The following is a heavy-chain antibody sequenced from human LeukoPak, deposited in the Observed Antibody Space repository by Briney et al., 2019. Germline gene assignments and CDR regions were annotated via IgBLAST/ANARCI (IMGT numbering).Heavy chain of an antibody. D-gene: IGHD3-22*01. CDR2: ISSSGSTI. V-gene: IGHV3-48*03. CDR1: GFTFSSYE. Sequence: SGGSLRLSCAASGFTFSSYEMNWVRQAPGKGLEWVSYISSSGSTIYYADSVKGRFTISRDNAKNSLYLQMNSLRAEDTAVYYCARARYDSSGCLDYWGQGTLVTVSS. J-gene: IGHJ4*02. CDR3: ARARYDSSGCLDY.